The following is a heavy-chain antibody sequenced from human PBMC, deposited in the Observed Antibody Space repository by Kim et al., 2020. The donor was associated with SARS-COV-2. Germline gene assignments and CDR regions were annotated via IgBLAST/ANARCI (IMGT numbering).Heavy chain of an antibody. V-gene: IGHV4-30-4*01. J-gene: IGHJ4*02. D-gene: IGHD3-3*01. CDR3: ARARATSITSVGVVIVHNFDY. CDR1: GGSISSGDYY. Sequence: SETLSLTCTVSGGSISSGDYYWSWIRQPPGKGLEWIGYIYYSGSTYYNPSLKSRITISVDTSKNQFSLKLSSVTAADTAVYYCARARATSITSVGVVIVHNFDYWGQGTLVTVSS. CDR2: IYYSGST.